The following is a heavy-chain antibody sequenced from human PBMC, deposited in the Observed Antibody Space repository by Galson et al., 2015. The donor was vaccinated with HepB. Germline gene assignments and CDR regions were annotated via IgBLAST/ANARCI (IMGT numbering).Heavy chain of an antibody. Sequence: SVKVSCKASGYPFTNYGINWVRQAPGQGLEWMGWISGYNVNTNYAQKLQDRVTVTTDTSTSTAYMELRSLRSDDTAVYYCARARYSTSPPDYWGQGTLVTVSS. D-gene: IGHD1-26*01. V-gene: IGHV1-18*01. CDR2: ISGYNVNT. J-gene: IGHJ4*02. CDR3: ARARYSTSPPDY. CDR1: GYPFTNYG.